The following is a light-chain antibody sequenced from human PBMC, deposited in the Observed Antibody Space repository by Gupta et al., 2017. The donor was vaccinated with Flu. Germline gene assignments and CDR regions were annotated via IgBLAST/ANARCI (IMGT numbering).Light chain of an antibody. Sequence: YQLTQATAMSVSPGQTATITCSGSALSKQYVYWYRQRPGQAPVLLIYKDTERASGIPDRISGSSSGTRVIFNIRGVQTEDEADYYCQSADITGASWVFGGGT. V-gene: IGLV3-25*02. J-gene: IGLJ3*02. CDR2: KDT. CDR3: QSADITGASWV. CDR1: ALSKQY.